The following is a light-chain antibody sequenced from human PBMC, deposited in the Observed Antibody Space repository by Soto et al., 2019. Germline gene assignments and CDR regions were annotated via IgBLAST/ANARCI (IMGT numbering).Light chain of an antibody. J-gene: IGKJ4*01. CDR1: QSVGSD. V-gene: IGKV3D-15*01. CDR2: DVF. CDR3: QQYNSWPLT. Sequence: EILMTQSPATLSVSPGERATLSCRASQSVGSDLAWYQQKPGQAPRLVIYDVFTRATGVSTRISGSGSGTEFTLTISSLQSEDFAVYYCQQYNSWPLTFGGGTKVDIK.